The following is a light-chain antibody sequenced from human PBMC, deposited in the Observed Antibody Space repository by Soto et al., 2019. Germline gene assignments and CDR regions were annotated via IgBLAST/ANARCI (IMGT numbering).Light chain of an antibody. CDR3: NSYTSSSTLV. CDR1: SSDVGGYNY. V-gene: IGLV2-14*01. CDR2: EVS. J-gene: IGLJ2*01. Sequence: QSALTQPASVSGSPGQSITISCTGTSSDVGGYNYVSWYQQHPGKVPKLMIYEVSNRSSGVSNRFSGSKSGNTASLTISGLQAEDEADYYCNSYTSSSTLVFGGGTKLTVL.